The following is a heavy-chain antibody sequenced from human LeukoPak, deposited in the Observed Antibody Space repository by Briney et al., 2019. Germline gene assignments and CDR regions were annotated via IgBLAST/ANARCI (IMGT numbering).Heavy chain of an antibody. CDR3: AKDKQQLTHYYYYYMDV. Sequence: GGSLRLSCAASGFTFSSYSMNWVRQAPGKGLEWVSSISSSSSYIYYADPVKGRFTISRDNAKNSLYLQMNSLGAEDTAVYYCAKDKQQLTHYYYYYMDVWGKGTTVTVSS. D-gene: IGHD6-13*01. J-gene: IGHJ6*03. CDR2: ISSSSSYI. V-gene: IGHV3-21*01. CDR1: GFTFSSYS.